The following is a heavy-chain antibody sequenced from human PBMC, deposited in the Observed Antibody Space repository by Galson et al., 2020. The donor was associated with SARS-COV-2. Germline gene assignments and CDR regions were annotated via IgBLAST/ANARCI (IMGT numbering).Heavy chain of an antibody. V-gene: IGHV4-39*07. CDR1: SDTYY. J-gene: IGHJ6*02. Sequence: SDTYYWGWIRHPPGKGLEWIEAIDYSGTTYYNPTLKSRVTISVDTSKNQFSLNLWSVTAADTAVYYCARGLTPQYCYGMDVWGQGTTVTVSS. CDR2: IDYSGTT. CDR3: ARGLTPQYCYGMDV.